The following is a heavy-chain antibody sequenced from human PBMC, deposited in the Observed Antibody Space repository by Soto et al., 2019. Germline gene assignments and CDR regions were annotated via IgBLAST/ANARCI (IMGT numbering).Heavy chain of an antibody. CDR1: GDSVSSNSAA. D-gene: IGHD3-3*01. J-gene: IGHJ6*02. CDR3: ERCTRGGNYDLWSGYPSPYYYYGMDV. Sequence: SQTLSLTCAISGDSVSSNSAAWNWIRQSPSRGLEWLGRTYYRSKWYNDYAVSVKSRITINPDTSKNQFSLQLSSVAPEDTAVYYYERCTRGGNYDLWSGYPSPYYYYGMDVWGQGTTVTVSS. CDR2: TYYRSKWYN. V-gene: IGHV6-1*01.